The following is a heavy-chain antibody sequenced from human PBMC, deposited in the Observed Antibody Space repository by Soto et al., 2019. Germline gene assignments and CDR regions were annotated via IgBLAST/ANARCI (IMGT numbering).Heavy chain of an antibody. CDR2: ISVSGGST. D-gene: IGHD4-17*01. V-gene: IGHV3-23*01. CDR3: AKDSLTTVTTLPFYYYYYGMDV. CDR1: GFTFSSYA. J-gene: IGHJ6*02. Sequence: EVQLLESGGGLVQPGGSLRLSCAASGFTFSSYAMSWVRQAPGKGLEWVSAISVSGGSTYYADSVKGRFTISRDNSKNTLYLQMNSLRAEDTAVYYCAKDSLTTVTTLPFYYYYYGMDVWGQGTTVTVSS.